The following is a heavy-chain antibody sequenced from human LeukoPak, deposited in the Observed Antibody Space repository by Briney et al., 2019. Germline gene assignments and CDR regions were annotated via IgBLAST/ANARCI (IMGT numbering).Heavy chain of an antibody. J-gene: IGHJ3*01. V-gene: IGHV3-23*01. CDR2: ISGSGGKT. D-gene: IGHD2-21*02. CDR1: GFTFSSFA. Sequence: GGSLTLSCAASGFTFSSFALNWVRQDPGEGPEWVSAISGSGGKTWYADAVKGRFTISRDDSKNTLYLQMNSLRAEDTAVYYCAKDPIAFNSGDYYLGAIIFWGHGTMVTVSS. CDR3: AKDPIAFNSGDYYLGAIIF.